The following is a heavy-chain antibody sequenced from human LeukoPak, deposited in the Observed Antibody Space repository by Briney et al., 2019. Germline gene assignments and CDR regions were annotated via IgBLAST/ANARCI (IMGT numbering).Heavy chain of an antibody. V-gene: IGHV4-59*08. CDR3: ARRYTASPGERFDY. D-gene: IGHD2-2*02. CDR2: IYSSGNT. Sequence: PSETLSLTCTVPGGSISNYYWTWIRQPPGKGLEWIGYIYSSGNTNYNPSLNSRVTISLDTSKNQFSLMLRSLTAADTAVYYCARRYTASPGERFDYWGQGTLVTVYS. J-gene: IGHJ4*02. CDR1: GGSISNYY.